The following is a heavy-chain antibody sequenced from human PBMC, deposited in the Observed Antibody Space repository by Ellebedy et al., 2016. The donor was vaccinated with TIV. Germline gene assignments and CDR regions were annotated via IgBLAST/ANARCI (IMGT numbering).Heavy chain of an antibody. Sequence: GESLKISCAASGFSFRSYWMSWVRQAPGKGLEWVANIYQDGSDEYYVDSVKGRFTISRDNDNQALFLQMDSLRVEDTAVYYCARRGSYGDYAVQINSWFDPWGQGTLVTVSS. D-gene: IGHD4-17*01. CDR1: GFSFRSYW. V-gene: IGHV3-7*01. CDR2: IYQDGSDE. J-gene: IGHJ5*02. CDR3: ARRGSYGDYAVQINSWFDP.